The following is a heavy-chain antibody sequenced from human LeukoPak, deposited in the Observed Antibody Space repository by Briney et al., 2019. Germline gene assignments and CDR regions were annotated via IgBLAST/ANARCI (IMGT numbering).Heavy chain of an antibody. CDR2: ISYDGSNK. CDR1: GFTFSSYA. CDR3: ARGGDYLDY. Sequence: GRSLRLSCAAFGFTFSSYAMHWVRQAPGKGLEWVAVISYDGSNKYYADSVKGRFTISRDNSKNTLYLQMNSLRAEDTAVYYCARGGDYLDYWGQGTLVTVSS. V-gene: IGHV3-30-3*01. D-gene: IGHD4-17*01. J-gene: IGHJ4*02.